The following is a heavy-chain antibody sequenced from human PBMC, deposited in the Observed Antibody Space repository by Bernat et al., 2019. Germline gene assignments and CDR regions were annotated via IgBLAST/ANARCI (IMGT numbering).Heavy chain of an antibody. CDR2: IKQDGSEK. J-gene: IGHJ4*02. Sequence: VQLVESGGGVVQPGGSLRLSCAASGFTFSAFWMNWVRQAPGKGLEWVATIKQDGSEKYYVDSVKGRFTISRDNAKNSLYLQMNSPRAGDTAVYYCARDNYDFWSGYPLDYWGQGTLATVSS. D-gene: IGHD3-3*01. CDR1: GFTFSAFW. V-gene: IGHV3-7*03. CDR3: ARDNYDFWSGYPLDY.